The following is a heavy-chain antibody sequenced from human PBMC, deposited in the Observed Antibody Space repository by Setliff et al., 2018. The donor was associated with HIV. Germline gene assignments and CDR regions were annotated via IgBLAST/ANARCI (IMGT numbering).Heavy chain of an antibody. V-gene: IGHV4-39*01. CDR3: ARFTVVVFGAGEPSWFDP. Sequence: SETLSLTCTVSGGSINRIDYYWGWIRQSPGKGLEWIGNVYYDGTTYYNPSLKSRVTLSVDTSKNQFSLELSSVTASDTAVYRCARFTVVVFGAGEPSWFDPWGQGILVTVSS. CDR1: GGSINRIDYY. J-gene: IGHJ5*02. D-gene: IGHD2-15*01. CDR2: VYYDGTT.